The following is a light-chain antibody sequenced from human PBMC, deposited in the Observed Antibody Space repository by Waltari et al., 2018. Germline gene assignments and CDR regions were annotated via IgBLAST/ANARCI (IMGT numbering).Light chain of an antibody. CDR2: DVN. J-gene: IGLJ2*01. CDR3: CSFSGDNIFL. Sequence: QSALTQPPSASGSPGQSVTISCNGTMSDVDELKFLSWYQQHPGQAPKLLIFDVNKRPSGVPNRFSGSKSGNTASLTVSGLQAEDEGDYFCCSFSGDNIFLFGGGTKLTVL. CDR1: MSDVDELKF. V-gene: IGLV2-8*01.